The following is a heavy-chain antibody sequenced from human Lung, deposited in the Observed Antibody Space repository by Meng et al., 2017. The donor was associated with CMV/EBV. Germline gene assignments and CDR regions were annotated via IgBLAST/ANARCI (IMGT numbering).Heavy chain of an antibody. D-gene: IGHD5-18*01. CDR1: GGSFSGYY. CDR2: INHSGST. CDR3: ARSYSYGWGPYYYYYGMDV. V-gene: IGHV4-34*01. J-gene: IGHJ6*02. Sequence: GSXRLXCAVYGGSFSGYYWSWIRQPPGKGLEWIGEINHSGSTNYNPSLKSRVTISVDTSKNQFSLKLSSVTAADTAVYYCARSYSYGWGPYYYYYGMDVWXQGTTVTVSS.